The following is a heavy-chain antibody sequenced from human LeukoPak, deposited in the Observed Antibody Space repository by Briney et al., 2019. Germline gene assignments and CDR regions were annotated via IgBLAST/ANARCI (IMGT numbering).Heavy chain of an antibody. CDR1: GFTFRSHG. J-gene: IGHJ4*02. D-gene: IGHD6-19*01. V-gene: IGHV3-33*01. CDR2: IWYDGSNK. Sequence: PGGSLRLSCAASGFTFRSHGMHWVRQAPGKGLEWVAVIWYDGSNKYYAHSVEGRFTISRDNSNNTVYLQMNSLRADDTAVYYCARDLAVAGTAFDYWGQGTLVTVSS. CDR3: ARDLAVAGTAFDY.